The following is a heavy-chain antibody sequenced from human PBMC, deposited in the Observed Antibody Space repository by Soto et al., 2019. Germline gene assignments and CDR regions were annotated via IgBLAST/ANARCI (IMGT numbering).Heavy chain of an antibody. Sequence: GGSLRLSCAASGFTFSNAWMNWVRQAPGKGLEWVGRIKSKTDGGTTEYAAPVKGRFTISRADSKNTLYLQMNSLKTEDTAVYYCTTDLLWFGELLLRLSNDYWGQGTLVTVSS. D-gene: IGHD3-10*01. J-gene: IGHJ4*02. CDR1: GFTFSNAW. CDR3: TTDLLWFGELLLRLSNDY. V-gene: IGHV3-15*07. CDR2: IKSKTDGGTT.